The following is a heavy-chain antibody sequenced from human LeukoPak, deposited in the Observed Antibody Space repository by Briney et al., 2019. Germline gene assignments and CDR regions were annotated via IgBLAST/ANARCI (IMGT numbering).Heavy chain of an antibody. J-gene: IGHJ3*02. CDR1: GFTFSSYA. D-gene: IGHD3-9*01. Sequence: GGSLRLSCAASGFTFSSYAMSWVRQAPGKGLEWVSAISGSGGSTYYADSVKGRFTISRDNSRNTMSLQLNSLRPEDTAVYYCAKDSWAANGIFDSFDIWGQGTMVTVSS. V-gene: IGHV3-23*01. CDR3: AKDSWAANGIFDSFDI. CDR2: ISGSGGST.